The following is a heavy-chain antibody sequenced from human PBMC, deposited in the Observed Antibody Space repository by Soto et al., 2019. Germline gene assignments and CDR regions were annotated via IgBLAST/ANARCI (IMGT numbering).Heavy chain of an antibody. J-gene: IGHJ4*02. CDR2: FSLIFGTA. D-gene: IGHD1-26*01. CDR3: ARGVTSGRFPPFDY. V-gene: IGHV1-69*12. Sequence: QVQLVQSGAEVKEPGSSVRVSCKASGDSFSSYSFSWVRQAPGQGLEWMGGFSLIFGTANYAQNFLLRLTITADDSTSTAYMELRSLAFEDTAVYYCARGVTSGRFPPFDYWGQGTLVTVSS. CDR1: GDSFSSYS.